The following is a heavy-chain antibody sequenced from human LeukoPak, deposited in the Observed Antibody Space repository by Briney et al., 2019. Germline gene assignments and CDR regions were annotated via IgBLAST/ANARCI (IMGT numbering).Heavy chain of an antibody. Sequence: ASVPVSCKASGYTFTGYYMHWVRQAPGQGLEWMGWINPNSGGTNYAQKFQGRVTMTRDTSISTAYMELSRLRSDDTAVYYCARDIVMVTYGFDPWGQGTLVTVSS. D-gene: IGHD5-18*01. V-gene: IGHV1-2*02. J-gene: IGHJ5*02. CDR1: GYTFTGYY. CDR3: ARDIVMVTYGFDP. CDR2: INPNSGGT.